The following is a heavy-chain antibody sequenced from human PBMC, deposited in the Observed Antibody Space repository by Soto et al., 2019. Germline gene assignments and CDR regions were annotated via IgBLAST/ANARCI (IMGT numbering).Heavy chain of an antibody. V-gene: IGHV1-8*01. CDR1: GYTFTSYD. CDR3: ARGGGPTIFGVVTGQLGRYGFDY. CDR2: MNPNSGNT. D-gene: IGHD3-3*01. Sequence: QVQLVQSGAEVKKPGASVKVSCKASGYTFTSYDINWVRQATGQGLEWMGWMNPNSGNTGYAQKFQGRVTMTRNTSISTAYMELSSLRSEDTAVYYCARGGGPTIFGVVTGQLGRYGFDYWGQGTLVTVSS. J-gene: IGHJ4*02.